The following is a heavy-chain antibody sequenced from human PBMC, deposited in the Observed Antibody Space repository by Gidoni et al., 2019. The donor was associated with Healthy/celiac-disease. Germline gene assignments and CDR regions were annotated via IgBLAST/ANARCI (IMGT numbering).Heavy chain of an antibody. V-gene: IGHV4-4*02. D-gene: IGHD3-10*01. J-gene: IGHJ5*02. CDR1: GGSIRSSNW. Sequence: QVQLQESGPGLVKPSGTLSLTCAVSGGSIRSSNWWRWVRQPPGKGLEWIGEIYHSGSTKYNPSRKSRVTISVDKSKNQFSLKMSSVTAADTAGDYWARKGYGSGRNWFDPWGQGTLVNLSS. CDR3: ARKGYGSGRNWFDP. CDR2: IYHSGST.